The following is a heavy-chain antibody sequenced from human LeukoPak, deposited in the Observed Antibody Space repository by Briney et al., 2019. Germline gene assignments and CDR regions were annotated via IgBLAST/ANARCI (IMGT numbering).Heavy chain of an antibody. D-gene: IGHD6-19*01. J-gene: IGHJ5*02. V-gene: IGHV3-30-3*01. CDR3: AREAIGEQWLVPRFDP. Sequence: GGSLRLSCAASGFTFSSYAMHWVRQAPGKGLEWVAVISYDGSNKYYADSVKGRFTISRDNSKNTLYLQMNSLRAEDTAVYYCAREAIGEQWLVPRFDPWGQGTLVTVSS. CDR2: ISYDGSNK. CDR1: GFTFSSYA.